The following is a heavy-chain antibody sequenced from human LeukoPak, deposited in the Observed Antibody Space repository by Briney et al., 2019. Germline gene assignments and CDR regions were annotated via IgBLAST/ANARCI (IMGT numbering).Heavy chain of an antibody. D-gene: IGHD1-26*01. CDR3: ATGAASYYGD. CDR2: INPNSGDT. J-gene: IGHJ4*02. CDR1: GYTFTAYY. V-gene: IGHV1-2*02. Sequence: ASVKVSCKASGYTFTAYYMHWVRQAPGHGLEWMGWINPNSGDTNYAQKFQGRVTMARDTSINTVYMQLSRLRSDDTAVYYCATGAASYYGDWGQGTLVTVSS.